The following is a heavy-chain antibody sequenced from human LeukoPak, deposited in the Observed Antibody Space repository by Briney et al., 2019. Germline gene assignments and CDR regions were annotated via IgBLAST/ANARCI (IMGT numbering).Heavy chain of an antibody. V-gene: IGHV3-7*01. J-gene: IGHJ4*02. Sequence: TGGSPRLSCVGSGFTFSDYWMSWVRQAPGKGLEWVANIKQDGSEKDYVDALKGRFTISRDNAKNSLYLQMNSLRAEDTAVYYCARWLELMRNFDWWGQGTLVTVSS. CDR1: GFTFSDYW. CDR2: IKQDGSEK. CDR3: ARWLELMRNFDW. D-gene: IGHD5-24*01.